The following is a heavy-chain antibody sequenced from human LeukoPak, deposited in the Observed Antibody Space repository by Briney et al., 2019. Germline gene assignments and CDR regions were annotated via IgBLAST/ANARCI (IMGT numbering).Heavy chain of an antibody. CDR1: GYTFTGYY. J-gene: IGHJ4*02. CDR2: INPNSGGT. Sequence: ASVKVSCKASGYTFTGYYMHWVRQAPGQGLEWMGWINPNSGGTNYAQKFQGRVTMTRDTSISTAYMELSRLRSDDTAVYYCARDSSAGAAAGIDSGYWGQGTLVTVSS. V-gene: IGHV1-2*02. D-gene: IGHD6-13*01. CDR3: ARDSSAGAAAGIDSGY.